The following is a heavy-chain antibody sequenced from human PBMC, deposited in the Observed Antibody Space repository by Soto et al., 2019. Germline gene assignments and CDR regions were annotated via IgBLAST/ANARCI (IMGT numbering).Heavy chain of an antibody. CDR2: IKQDGSEK. V-gene: IGHV3-7*01. CDR3: ARKGCSGGRCHDASDT. J-gene: IGHJ3*02. CDR1: GFTFNNYW. Sequence: EVQLVESGGGLVQPGGSLRLSCAATGFTFNNYWMSWVRQAPGKGLEWVANIKQDGSEKYYVDSVKGRFTISRDNAKNSLYLQMNSLRAEDTAVYYCARKGCSGGRCHDASDTWGQGTMVTVSS. D-gene: IGHD2-15*01.